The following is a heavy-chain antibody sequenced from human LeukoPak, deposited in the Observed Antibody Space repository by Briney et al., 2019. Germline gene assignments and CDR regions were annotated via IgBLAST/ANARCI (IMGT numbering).Heavy chain of an antibody. J-gene: IGHJ4*02. CDR1: GFTFSSYA. D-gene: IGHD5-12*01. V-gene: IGHV3-30*04. CDR2: ISYDGSNK. CDR3: ARGGGYDYYFDY. Sequence: GGSLRLSCAASGFTFSSYAMHWVRQAPGKGLEWVAVISYDGSNKYYADSVKGRFTISRDNSKNTLFLQTNTLRAEDTAVYYCARGGGYDYYFDYWGQGTLVTVSS.